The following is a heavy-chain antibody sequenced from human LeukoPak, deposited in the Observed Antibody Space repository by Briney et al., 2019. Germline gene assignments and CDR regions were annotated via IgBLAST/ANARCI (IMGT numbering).Heavy chain of an antibody. Sequence: GGSLRLSCAASGFTFSSYGMHWVRQAPGKGLEWVAFIRYDGSNKYYADSVKGRFTISRDNAKNSLYLQMNSLRAEDTAVYYCAREPRQIAAAKINWFDPWGQGTLVTVSS. CDR3: AREPRQIAAAKINWFDP. D-gene: IGHD6-13*01. V-gene: IGHV3-30*02. J-gene: IGHJ5*02. CDR2: IRYDGSNK. CDR1: GFTFSSYG.